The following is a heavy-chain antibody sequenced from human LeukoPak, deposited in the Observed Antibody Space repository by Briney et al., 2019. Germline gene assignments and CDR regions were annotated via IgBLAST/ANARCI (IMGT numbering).Heavy chain of an antibody. J-gene: IGHJ4*02. CDR3: ASVTTDGYNYDY. CDR2: ISTSSSYI. CDR1: GFTFSGYT. V-gene: IGHV3-21*01. D-gene: IGHD5-24*01. Sequence: PGGSLRLSCAASGFTFSGYTMDWVRQAPGKGLEWVSSISTSSSYIYYADSVEGRFTISRDNAKNSLYLQMNSLRAEDTAVYYCASVTTDGYNYDYWGQGTLVTVSS.